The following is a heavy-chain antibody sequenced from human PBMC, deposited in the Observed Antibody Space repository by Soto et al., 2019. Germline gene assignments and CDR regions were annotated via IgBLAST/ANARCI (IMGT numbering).Heavy chain of an antibody. J-gene: IGHJ3*02. Sequence: QVQLQEAGPGLVKPSETLSLTCTVSGDSISSHYWSWIRQPPGKGLERIGHIYYTGRTNYNPSLKSRLTILVDTPKNQLSLRMTSVTAADTAVYYCGRSRTPISRDSFDIWGQGTVVTVSS. D-gene: IGHD2-15*01. CDR3: GRSRTPISRDSFDI. CDR1: GDSISSHY. V-gene: IGHV4-59*11. CDR2: IYYTGRT.